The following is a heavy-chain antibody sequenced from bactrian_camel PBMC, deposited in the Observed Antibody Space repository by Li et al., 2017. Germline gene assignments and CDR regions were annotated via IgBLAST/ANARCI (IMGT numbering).Heavy chain of an antibody. Sequence: HVQLVESGGGSVQAGGFLRLSCAASGDTTLCMGWVRQAPGKEREGVARIYSSTGRNRTYYHDSVQGRFVIYVNNAKSTLVLQMNNLKPEDTAKYYCAASTTLPGCLTLTPNYWGQGTQVTVS. V-gene: IGHV3S63*01. D-gene: IGHD1*01. J-gene: IGHJ4*01. CDR2: IYSSTGRNRT. CDR1: GDTTLC. CDR3: AASTTLPGCLTLTPNY.